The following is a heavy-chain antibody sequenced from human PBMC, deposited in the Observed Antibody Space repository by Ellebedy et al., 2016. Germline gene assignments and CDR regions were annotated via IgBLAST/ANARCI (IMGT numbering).Heavy chain of an antibody. V-gene: IGHV3-11*01. Sequence: GESLKISXAASGFTFSDYYMTWIRQAPGKGLQWVSYISSSGSTIYYADSVKGRFTVSRDNAKNSLYLQMNSLRAEDTAVYYCARDGGYDKNWFDPWGQGTLVTVSS. J-gene: IGHJ5*02. CDR3: ARDGGYDKNWFDP. CDR2: ISSSGSTI. D-gene: IGHD5-12*01. CDR1: GFTFSDYY.